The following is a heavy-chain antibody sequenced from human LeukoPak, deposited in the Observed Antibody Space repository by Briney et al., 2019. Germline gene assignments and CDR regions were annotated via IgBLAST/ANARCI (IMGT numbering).Heavy chain of an antibody. CDR3: GTLLSNGPFDY. CDR1: GYTFTGYY. CDR2: IYPNSGAT. Sequence: ASVKVSCKASGYTFTGYYMHWVRQAPGQGLEWMGWIYPNSGATKYAQKFQGRVTMTRDTSISTAYMELSGLRSDDTTVYYCGTLLSNGPFDYWGQGSLVTVSS. J-gene: IGHJ4*02. V-gene: IGHV1-2*02.